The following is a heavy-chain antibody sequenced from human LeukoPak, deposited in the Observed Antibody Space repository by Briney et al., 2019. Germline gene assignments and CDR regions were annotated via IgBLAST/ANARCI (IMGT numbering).Heavy chain of an antibody. CDR3: ARVLREWLLDYMDV. D-gene: IGHD3-3*01. J-gene: IGHJ6*03. V-gene: IGHV4-61*02. CDR2: IYTSGST. CDR1: GGSISSGSYY. Sequence: SQTLSLTCTVSGGSISSGSYYWSWIRQPAGKGLEWIGRIYTSGSTNYNPSLKSRVTISVDTSKNQFSLKLSSVAAADTAVYYCARVLREWLLDYMDVWGKGTTVTVSS.